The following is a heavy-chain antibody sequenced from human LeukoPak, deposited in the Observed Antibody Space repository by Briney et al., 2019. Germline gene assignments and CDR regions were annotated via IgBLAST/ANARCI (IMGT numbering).Heavy chain of an antibody. J-gene: IGHJ5*02. CDR1: GGSISSYY. Sequence: SETLSLTCTVSGGSISSYYWSWIRQPPGKGLEWIGYIYYSGSTNYNPSLKSRVTISVDTSKNQFSLKLSSVTAADTAVYYCAREELELHPNWFDPWGQGTLVTVSS. CDR3: AREELELHPNWFDP. CDR2: IYYSGST. D-gene: IGHD1-7*01. V-gene: IGHV4-59*12.